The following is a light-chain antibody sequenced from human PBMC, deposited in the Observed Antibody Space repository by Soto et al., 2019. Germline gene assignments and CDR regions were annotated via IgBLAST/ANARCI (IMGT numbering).Light chain of an antibody. CDR1: LSVSVY. CDR3: HQRQYWPPIT. J-gene: IGKJ5*01. V-gene: IGKV3-11*01. CDR2: DAS. Sequence: VVLTQSPATLSSSPGETAPLSCRTSLSVSVYLDWDQQKPGQAPRPLISDASNRATGIPARFSGSGSGTDFTLTISSLEPEDFAVYYCHQRQYWPPITFGQGTRLEIK.